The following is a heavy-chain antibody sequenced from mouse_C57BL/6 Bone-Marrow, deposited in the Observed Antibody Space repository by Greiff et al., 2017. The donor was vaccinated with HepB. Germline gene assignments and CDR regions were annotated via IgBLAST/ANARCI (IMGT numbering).Heavy chain of an antibody. D-gene: IGHD2-4*01. CDR1: GFNIKDYY. J-gene: IGHJ4*01. Sequence: VQLQQSGAELVRPGASVKLSCTASGFNIKDYYMHWVKQRPEQGLEWIGRIDPEDGDTEYAPKFQGKATMTADTSSNTAYLQLSSLTSEDTAVYYCTTPPSYYDYPYARDYWGQGTSVTVSS. V-gene: IGHV14-1*01. CDR3: TTPPSYYDYPYARDY. CDR2: IDPEDGDT.